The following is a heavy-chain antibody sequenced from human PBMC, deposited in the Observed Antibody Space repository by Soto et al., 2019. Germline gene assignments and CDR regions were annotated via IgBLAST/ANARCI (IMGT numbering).Heavy chain of an antibody. CDR1: GFTFRTYS. J-gene: IGHJ4*02. D-gene: IGHD2-21*01. CDR3: ARQVWDYYSSYFDY. Sequence: EVQLVESGGGLVQPGGSLRLSCAASGFTFRTYSMNWVRQAPGKGLEWLSYISSSSDDLYYADSVKGRITISRDNAKNSLYLQMSSLREEDTAVYYCARQVWDYYSSYFDYWGQGTLVTVSS. CDR2: ISSSSDDL. V-gene: IGHV3-48*02.